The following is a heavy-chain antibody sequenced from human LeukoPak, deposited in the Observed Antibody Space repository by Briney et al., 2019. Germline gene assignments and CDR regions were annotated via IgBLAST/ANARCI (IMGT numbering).Heavy chain of an antibody. J-gene: IGHJ4*02. Sequence: PSETLSLTCSVSGGSITSRSYFWGWIRQSPGKGLEWIGSVSYSETTYYNPSLKSRVSISVDTAKNQFSLNLRSVTAADTAVYYCGRDRTEYYFDYWGQGTLVTVSS. CDR1: GGSITSRSYF. D-gene: IGHD3-10*01. V-gene: IGHV4-39*07. CDR3: GRDRTEYYFDY. CDR2: VSYSETT.